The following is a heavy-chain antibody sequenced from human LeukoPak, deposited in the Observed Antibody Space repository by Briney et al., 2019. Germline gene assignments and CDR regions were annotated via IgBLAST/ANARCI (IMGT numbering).Heavy chain of an antibody. V-gene: IGHV3-23*01. D-gene: IGHD5-24*01. J-gene: IGHJ3*02. CDR1: GFTFSSYA. Sequence: GGSLRLSCAASGFTFSSYAMHWVRQAPGKGLEWVSGITGNGGYNTYYAESVKGRFIISRDDSKNTLYLQMNSLRAEDTAVYYCARELRDGYNYDAFDIWGQGTMVTVSS. CDR2: ITGNGGYNT. CDR3: ARELRDGYNYDAFDI.